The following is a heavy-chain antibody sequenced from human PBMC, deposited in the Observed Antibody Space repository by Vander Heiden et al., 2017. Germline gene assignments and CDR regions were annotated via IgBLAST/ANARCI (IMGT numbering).Heavy chain of an antibody. Sequence: VQPGGSLRLPCAASEFTFSSYAMSWVRQAPGKGLEWVSAISGSGGSTYYADSVKGRFTISRDNSKNTLYLQMNSLRAEDTAVYYCAKVYDFWSGPIDYWGQGTLVTVSS. V-gene: IGHV3-23*01. CDR2: ISGSGGST. CDR1: EFTFSSYA. CDR3: AKVYDFWSGPIDY. D-gene: IGHD3-3*01. J-gene: IGHJ4*02.